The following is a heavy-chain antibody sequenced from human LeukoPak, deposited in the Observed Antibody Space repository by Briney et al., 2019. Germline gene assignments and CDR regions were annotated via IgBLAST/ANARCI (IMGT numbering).Heavy chain of an antibody. Sequence: GGSLRLSCAASGFTLRSYEMNWVREAPGEGLEWVSYISTTGSAMYYADSVKGRFTTSRDNAKNSLHLKMNSLRAEDTAVYYCARDRGPEPDYWGQGTLVTVSS. D-gene: IGHD3-10*01. J-gene: IGHJ4*02. CDR2: ISTTGSAM. CDR1: GFTLRSYE. V-gene: IGHV3-48*03. CDR3: ARDRGPEPDY.